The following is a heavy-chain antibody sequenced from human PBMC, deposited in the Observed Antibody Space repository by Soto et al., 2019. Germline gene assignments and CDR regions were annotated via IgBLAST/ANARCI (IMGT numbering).Heavy chain of an antibody. CDR3: AKNYYFDN. CDR2: IGTGGDT. V-gene: IGHV3-23*01. Sequence: EVQLLESGGGLVQPGGSLRLSCAASGFTFSNYAMNWGRQAPGKGLEWVSSIGTGGDTNYADSVKGRFTISRDNSRDKLYLQMNSLRAEDTALYYCAKNYYFDNWGQGTLVTVSS. CDR1: GFTFSNYA. J-gene: IGHJ4*02.